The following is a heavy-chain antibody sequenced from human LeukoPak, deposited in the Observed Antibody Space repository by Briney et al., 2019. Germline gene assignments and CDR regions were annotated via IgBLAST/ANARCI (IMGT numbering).Heavy chain of an antibody. Sequence: ASVKVSCKASGYTFTGYYMHWVRQAPGQGLEWMGWINPNSGGTIYAQKFQGRVTMTEDTSTDTAYMELSSLRSEDTAVYYCATRYCSSTSCYDYFDYWGQGTLVTVSS. J-gene: IGHJ4*02. CDR3: ATRYCSSTSCYDYFDY. CDR2: INPNSGGT. V-gene: IGHV1-2*02. D-gene: IGHD2-2*01. CDR1: GYTFTGYY.